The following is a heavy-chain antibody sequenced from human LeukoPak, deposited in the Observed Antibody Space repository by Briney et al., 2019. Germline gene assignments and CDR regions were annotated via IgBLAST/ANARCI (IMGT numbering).Heavy chain of an antibody. CDR2: IGTAGDT. D-gene: IGHD3-22*01. V-gene: IGHV3-13*04. CDR1: GFTFSSYD. Sequence: GGSLRLSCAASGFTFSSYDMHWVRQATGKGLEWVSAIGTAGDTYYPGSVKGRFTISRENAKNSLYLQMNSLRAEDTALYYCARVYDSSGYYGSHFDYWGQGTLVTVSS. CDR3: ARVYDSSGYYGSHFDY. J-gene: IGHJ4*02.